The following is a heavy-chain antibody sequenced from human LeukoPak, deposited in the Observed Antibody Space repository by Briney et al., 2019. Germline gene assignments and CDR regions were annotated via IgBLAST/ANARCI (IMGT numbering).Heavy chain of an antibody. CDR1: GGSFSGYY. D-gene: IGHD3-3*01. V-gene: IGHV4-34*01. Sequence: SETLSLTCAVYGGSFSGYYWSWIRQPPGKGLEWIGEINHSGSTNYNPSLKSRVTISVDTSKNQFSLKLSSVTAADTAVYYCARELGDFWSGYYTGNGWFDPWGQGTLVTVSS. J-gene: IGHJ5*02. CDR3: ARELGDFWSGYYTGNGWFDP. CDR2: INHSGST.